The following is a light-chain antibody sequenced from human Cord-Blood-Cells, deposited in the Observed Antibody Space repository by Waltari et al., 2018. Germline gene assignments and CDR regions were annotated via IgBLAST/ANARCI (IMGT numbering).Light chain of an antibody. CDR3: QKYNSAPYT. V-gene: IGKV1-27*01. CDR1: QGISNY. J-gene: IGKJ2*01. CDR2: TPS. Sequence: DIQMTQSPSSLSASVGHRVTLTCRASQGISNYLAWYQQKPGKVPKLLIYTPSTLESGVPSRFSGNRSGTDFTLTISSLQPEDVATYYCQKYNSAPYTFGQGTKLEIK.